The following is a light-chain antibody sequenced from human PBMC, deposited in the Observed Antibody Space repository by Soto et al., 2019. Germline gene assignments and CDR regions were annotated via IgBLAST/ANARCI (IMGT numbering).Light chain of an antibody. J-gene: IGLJ1*01. Sequence: QSVVAQPRSVSASPGQSVTISCTGTSSDVGGYNYVSWFQQHPGKAPKVMIYDVSKRPSGVPDRFSGSKSGNTASLTISGLQAEDEADYYCCSYAGSYTYVFGTGTKVTVL. V-gene: IGLV2-11*01. CDR1: SSDVGGYNY. CDR3: CSYAGSYTYV. CDR2: DVS.